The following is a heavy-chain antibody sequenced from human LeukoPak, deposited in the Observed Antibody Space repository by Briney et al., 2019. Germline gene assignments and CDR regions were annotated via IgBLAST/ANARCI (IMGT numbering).Heavy chain of an antibody. V-gene: IGHV1-18*01. CDR1: GYTFISYG. J-gene: IGHJ5*02. D-gene: IGHD1-26*01. Sequence: ASVKVSCKASGYTFISYGISWVRQAPGQGLEWMGWISAYNGNTNYAQKLQGRVTMTTDTSTSTAYMELRSLRSDDTAVYYCARDRGPGGSYPNWFDPWGQGTLVTVSS. CDR3: ARDRGPGGSYPNWFDP. CDR2: ISAYNGNT.